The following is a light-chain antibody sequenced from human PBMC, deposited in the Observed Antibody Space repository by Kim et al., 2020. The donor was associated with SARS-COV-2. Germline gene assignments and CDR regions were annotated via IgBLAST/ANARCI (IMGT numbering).Light chain of an antibody. J-gene: IGLJ3*02. Sequence: SYELTQPPSVSVSPGQTASITCSGDKLGDKFACWYQQKPGQSPVLVIYQDSKRPSGIPARFSGSSSGNTATLTIRGTQAMDEADYYCQTWDRSTVVFGGGTKVTVL. CDR2: QDS. CDR1: KLGDKF. CDR3: QTWDRSTVV. V-gene: IGLV3-1*01.